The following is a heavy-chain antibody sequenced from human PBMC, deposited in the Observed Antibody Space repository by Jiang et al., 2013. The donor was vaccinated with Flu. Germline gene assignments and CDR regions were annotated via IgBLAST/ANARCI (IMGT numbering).Heavy chain of an antibody. CDR3: AHISYGDWANWIDP. J-gene: IGHJ5*02. Sequence: PTQTLTLTCIFSGFSFSSSGVGVGWIRQPPGKALEWLAVIYWHDVERYSPSLKSRLTITKDTSKNQVILTMTNMDPVDTGTYYCAHISYGDWANWIDPLGPGNPGPPSPQ. CDR1: GFSFSSSGVG. D-gene: IGHD2-21*02. V-gene: IGHV2-5*01. CDR2: IYWHDVE.